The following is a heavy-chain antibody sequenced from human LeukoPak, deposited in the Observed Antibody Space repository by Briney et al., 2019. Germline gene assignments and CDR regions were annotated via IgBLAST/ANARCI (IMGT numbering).Heavy chain of an antibody. Sequence: SVKVSCKASGGTLSSYAVSWVRQAPGQGLEWMGGIIPLFGSAKYTQKFQGRVTITTDESTSTTYMELSSLRSEDTAVYYCAGDGRDTVVKTFDIWGQGTMVTVSS. V-gene: IGHV1-69*05. CDR1: GGTLSSYA. D-gene: IGHD4-23*01. CDR2: IIPLFGSA. CDR3: AGDGRDTVVKTFDI. J-gene: IGHJ3*02.